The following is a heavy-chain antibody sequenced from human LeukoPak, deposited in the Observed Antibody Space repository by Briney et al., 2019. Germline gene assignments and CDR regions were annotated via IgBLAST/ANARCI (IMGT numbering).Heavy chain of an antibody. CDR1: GYIFTSYG. V-gene: IGHV1-18*01. J-gene: IGHJ4*02. CDR3: ARSYIGVGGPHYFDC. CDR2: ISGYNGKT. D-gene: IGHD6-19*01. Sequence: ASVKVSCKASGYIFTSYGINWVRQAPGQGLEWMGWISGYNGKTNYAQKLQGRVTMTTDTATSAAYMDLRSLRSDDTAMYYCARSYIGVGGPHYFDCWGQGTLVTVSS.